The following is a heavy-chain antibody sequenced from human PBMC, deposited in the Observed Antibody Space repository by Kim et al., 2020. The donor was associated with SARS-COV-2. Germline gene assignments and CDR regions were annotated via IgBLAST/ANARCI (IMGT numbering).Heavy chain of an antibody. V-gene: IGHV4-59*13. CDR2: IYYSGST. CDR1: GGSISSYY. D-gene: IGHD1-26*01. CDR3: ARHPYSGGYQGWWFDY. J-gene: IGHJ4*02. Sequence: SETLFLTCTVSGGSISSYYWSWIRQPPGKGLEWIGYIYYSGSTNYNPSLKSRVTISVDTSKNQFSLKLSSVTAADTAVYYCARHPYSGGYQGWWFDYWGQGTLVTVSS.